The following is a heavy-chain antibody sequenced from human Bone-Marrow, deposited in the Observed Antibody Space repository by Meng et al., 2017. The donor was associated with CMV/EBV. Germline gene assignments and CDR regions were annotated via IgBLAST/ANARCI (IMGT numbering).Heavy chain of an antibody. CDR2: ISSSGSTI. V-gene: IGHV3-11*01. Sequence: LSLTCTVSGGSISSYYWSWIRQAPGKGLEWVSYISSSGSTIYYADSVKGRFTISRDNAKNSLYLQMNSLRAEDTAVYYCAMDGAVWGQGTLVTVSS. D-gene: IGHD2-2*03. J-gene: IGHJ4*02. CDR3: AMDGAV. CDR1: GGSISSYY.